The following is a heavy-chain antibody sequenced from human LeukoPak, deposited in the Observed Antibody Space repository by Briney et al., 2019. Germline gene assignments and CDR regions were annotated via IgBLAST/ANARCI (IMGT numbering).Heavy chain of an antibody. CDR3: ARLKAGN. J-gene: IGHJ4*01. CDR2: ISDRGDTI. Sequence: PGGPLRLSCTASGFTFSDYYMSWIRQAPGKRLEWVSYISDRGDTIYYADSVTGRFTISRDNANNSVSLQMDNLRDEDTAVYYCARLKAGNWGPGSLVTVSS. V-gene: IGHV3-11*01. CDR1: GFTFSDYY.